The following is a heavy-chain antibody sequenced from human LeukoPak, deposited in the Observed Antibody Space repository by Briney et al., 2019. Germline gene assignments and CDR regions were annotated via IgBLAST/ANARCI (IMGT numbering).Heavy chain of an antibody. CDR2: IYYSGST. Sequence: PSETLSLTCTVSGGSISSSSYYWGWIRQPPGKGLEWIGSIYYSGSTYYNPSLKSRVTISVDTSKDQFSLKLSSVTAADTAVYYCARDRDWFDPWGQGTLVTVSS. J-gene: IGHJ5*02. V-gene: IGHV4-39*07. CDR3: ARDRDWFDP. CDR1: GGSISSSSYY.